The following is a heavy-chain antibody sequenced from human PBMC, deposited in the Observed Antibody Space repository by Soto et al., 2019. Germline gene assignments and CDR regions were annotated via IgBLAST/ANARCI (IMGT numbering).Heavy chain of an antibody. CDR1: GYTFTSYD. CDR3: ASLGYCSSTSCSGRYAFDI. V-gene: IGHV1-8*01. CDR2: MNPNSGNT. Sequence: ASVKVSCKASGYTFTSYDINWVRQATGQGLEWMGWMNPNSGNTGYAQKFQGRVTMTRNTSISTDYMELSSLRSEDTAVYYCASLGYCSSTSCSGRYAFDIWGQGTMVTVSS. J-gene: IGHJ3*02. D-gene: IGHD2-2*01.